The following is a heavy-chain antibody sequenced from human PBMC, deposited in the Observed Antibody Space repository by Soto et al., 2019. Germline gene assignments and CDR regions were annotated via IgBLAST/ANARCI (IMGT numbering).Heavy chain of an antibody. D-gene: IGHD4-17*01. CDR2: IYYSGST. CDR3: ARESPVTTDYYYYYGMDV. CDR1: GGSISSYY. Sequence: QVQLQESGPGLVKPSETLSLTCTVSGGSISSYYWSWIRQPPGTGLEWIGYIYYSGSTNYNPSLKSRVTISVDTSKNQFSLKLSSVTAADTAVYYCARESPVTTDYYYYYGMDVWGQGTTVTVSS. J-gene: IGHJ6*02. V-gene: IGHV4-59*01.